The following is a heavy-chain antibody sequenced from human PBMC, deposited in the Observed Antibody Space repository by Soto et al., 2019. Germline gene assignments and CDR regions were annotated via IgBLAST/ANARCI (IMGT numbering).Heavy chain of an antibody. Sequence: ETLSLTCTVSGGSISSYYWSWIRQPPGKGLEWIGYIYYSGSTNYNPSLKSRVTISVDTSKNQFSLKLSSVTAADTAVYYCAGGAVAGTKGAFYYYYMDVWGKGTTVTVSS. CDR1: GGSISSYY. V-gene: IGHV4-59*08. CDR2: IYYSGST. CDR3: AGGAVAGTKGAFYYYYMDV. J-gene: IGHJ6*03. D-gene: IGHD6-19*01.